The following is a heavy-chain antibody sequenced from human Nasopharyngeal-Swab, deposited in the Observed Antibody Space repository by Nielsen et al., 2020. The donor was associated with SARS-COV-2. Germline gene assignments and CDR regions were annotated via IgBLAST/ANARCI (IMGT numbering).Heavy chain of an antibody. D-gene: IGHD3/OR15-3a*01. J-gene: IGHJ4*02. Sequence: ASVKVSCKASGYTFTNYHMHWVRQAPGQGLEWMGMINPTGDTTSDAQNFEGRLSVTRDTSTGTVYMELSSLRSEDTAVYYCASGGSDFWEGYFDNWGQGTLVTVSS. CDR1: GYTFTNYH. V-gene: IGHV1-46*01. CDR3: ASGGSDFWEGYFDN. CDR2: INPTGDTT.